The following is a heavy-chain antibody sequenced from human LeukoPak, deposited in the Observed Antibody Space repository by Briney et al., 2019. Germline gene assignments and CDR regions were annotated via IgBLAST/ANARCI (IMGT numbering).Heavy chain of an antibody. CDR3: ARSMVRGVDYYYYYYMDV. CDR1: GGTFSSYA. V-gene: IGHV1-69*13. CDR2: IIPIFGTA. Sequence: GASVKVSCKASGGTFSSYAISWVRQAPGQGLEWMGGIIPIFGTANYAQKFQGRVTITADESTSTAYMELSSLRSEDTAVYYCARSMVRGVDYYYYYYMDVWGKGTTVTISS. J-gene: IGHJ6*03. D-gene: IGHD3-10*01.